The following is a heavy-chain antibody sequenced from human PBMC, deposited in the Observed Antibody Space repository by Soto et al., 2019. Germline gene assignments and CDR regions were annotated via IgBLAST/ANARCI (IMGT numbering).Heavy chain of an antibody. V-gene: IGHV1-46*03. Sequence: QVQLVQSGAEVKKPGASVKVSCKASGYTFTSYYMNWVRQAPGQGLEWLGIINPSGGYTTHAQRFLGRATMTSAPPTSTVHMQLASLPSEPTAVYYCARGAAIVVVTAPYDHWGQGTLVTVSS. D-gene: IGHD2-21*02. CDR1: GYTFTSYY. CDR2: INPSGGYT. CDR3: ARGAAIVVVTAPYDH. J-gene: IGHJ4*02.